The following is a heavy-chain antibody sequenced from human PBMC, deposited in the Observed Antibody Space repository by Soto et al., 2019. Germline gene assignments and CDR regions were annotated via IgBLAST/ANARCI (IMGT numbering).Heavy chain of an antibody. J-gene: IGHJ4*01. CDR2: IYWNCIE. D-gene: IGHD2-2*01. Sequence: SGPTLVNPTQTLTLTCTFSGFSLSTSGLGVAWIRQPPGKPLEWLALIYWNCIERYSPSLKSRLTITKDTSKNEVVLTMTNLDPLDTATFYCAHTRVPDTLDYLGQGTLVTVSS. V-gene: IGHV2-5*01. CDR3: AHTRVPDTLDY. CDR1: GFSLSTSGLG.